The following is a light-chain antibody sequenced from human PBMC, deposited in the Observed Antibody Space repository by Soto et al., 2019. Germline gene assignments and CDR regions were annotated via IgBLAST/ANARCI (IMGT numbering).Light chain of an antibody. CDR1: QSISTY. Sequence: EILLTHSPPTLSLSPGESATLSCWASQSISTYLGWYQQKPGQAPRLLTYDASNRATGIPARFSGSVFGTDFTLTISKVEPEDFAVYDGQQYGTPRSVTFVQGTRLEIK. J-gene: IGKJ5*01. CDR3: QQYGTPRSVT. V-gene: IGKV3-11*01. CDR2: DAS.